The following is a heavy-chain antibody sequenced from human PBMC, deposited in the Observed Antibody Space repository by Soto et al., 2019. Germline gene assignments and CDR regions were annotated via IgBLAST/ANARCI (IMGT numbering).Heavy chain of an antibody. V-gene: IGHV4-39*01. D-gene: IGHD4-17*01. J-gene: IGHJ4*02. CDR1: SGSISSSSSY. Sequence: QLQLQESGPGLVKPSETLSLTCTVSSGSISSSSSYWGWIRQPPGKGLEWIGNIYYRGNTYYNPSLKSRVTISIASSKTQFSLKLNSVTTADTAVYYFGAQDYGAKGYYFETWCQGTLVTVSS. CDR2: IYYRGNT. CDR3: GAQDYGAKGYYFET.